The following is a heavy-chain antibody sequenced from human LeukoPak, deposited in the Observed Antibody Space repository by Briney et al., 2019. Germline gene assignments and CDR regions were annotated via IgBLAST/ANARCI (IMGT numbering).Heavy chain of an antibody. V-gene: IGHV3-74*01. CDR1: GFTFSSRW. CDR2: ISSDASTI. J-gene: IGHJ4*02. Sequence: GGSLRLSCAASGFTFSSRWMHWVRQTPGKGLVWVSRISSDASTINYADSVKGRFTISRDNAKNTLYLQMISLRAEDTAVYYCVRDLGYSGYDFFSWGQGTLVTVSS. D-gene: IGHD5-12*01. CDR3: VRDLGYSGYDFFS.